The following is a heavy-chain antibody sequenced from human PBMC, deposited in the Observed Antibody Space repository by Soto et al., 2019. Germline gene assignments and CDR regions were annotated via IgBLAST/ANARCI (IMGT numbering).Heavy chain of an antibody. V-gene: IGHV3-11*06. CDR3: VRGGGGGLFEH. J-gene: IGHJ4*02. Sequence: PGGSLRLSCATSGFPFNDYYMTWIRQAPGKGLEWLSHISPKSTFRNYADSVKGRFTISRDNTESSLLLQMNSLGVDDTAVYSCVRGGGGGLFEHWGQGVLVTVSS. CDR1: GFPFNDYY. D-gene: IGHD2-21*01. CDR2: ISPKSTFR.